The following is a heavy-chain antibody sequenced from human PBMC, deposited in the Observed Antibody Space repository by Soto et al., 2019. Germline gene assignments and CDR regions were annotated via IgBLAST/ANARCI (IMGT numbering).Heavy chain of an antibody. Sequence: QITLKESGPTLVKPTQTLTLTCTFAGFSLSTSGVGVGWIRQPPGKALEWLALIYWEHDKRYRQSLKSRLTITKHTSNNHVVIKTTNMDHVDTATYYSAPSPPLDAFDIWGQGTMVTVSS. CDR1: GFSLSTSGVG. V-gene: IGHV2-5*02. J-gene: IGHJ3*02. CDR2: IYWEHDK. CDR3: APSPPLDAFDI.